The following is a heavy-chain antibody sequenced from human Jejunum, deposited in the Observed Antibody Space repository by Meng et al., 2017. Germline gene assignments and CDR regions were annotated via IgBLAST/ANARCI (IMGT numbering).Heavy chain of an antibody. CDR2: IYYSGST. Sequence: HPEESGPGLGKPSQTLSLTCTVSGASMSSGNYYWTWIRQHPGKGLEWIGYIYYSGSTYYNPSLQSLVTISIDMSENQFSLKLTSVTAADTAVYYCARVNWTSSYWYFDLWGRGTLVTVSS. D-gene: IGHD1-1*01. V-gene: IGHV4-31*01. CDR1: GASMSSGNYY. J-gene: IGHJ2*01. CDR3: ARVNWTSSYWYFDL.